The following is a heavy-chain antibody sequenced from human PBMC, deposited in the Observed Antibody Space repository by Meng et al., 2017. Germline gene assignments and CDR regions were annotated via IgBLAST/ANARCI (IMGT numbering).Heavy chain of an antibody. D-gene: IGHD1-26*01. CDR2: ISSSGSTI. CDR3: ARQWELPLTYYFDY. Sequence: QGQWVESGGGLVKPGGSLRLSCAASGFTFSDYDMSWIRQAPGKGLEWVSYISSSGSTIYYADSVKGRFTISRDNAKNSLYLQMNSLRAEDTAVYYCARQWELPLTYYFDYWGQGTLVTVSS. V-gene: IGHV3-11*01. J-gene: IGHJ4*02. CDR1: GFTFSDYD.